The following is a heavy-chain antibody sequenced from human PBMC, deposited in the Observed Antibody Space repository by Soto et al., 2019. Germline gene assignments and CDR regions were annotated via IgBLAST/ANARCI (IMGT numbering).Heavy chain of an antibody. Sequence: PSDTLSLTCAVSGYSISSGYYWGWIRQPPGKGLEWIGSIYHSGSTYYNPSLKSRVTISVDTSKNQFSLKLSSVTAADTAVYYCARSGRGEYYDYVWGSRGAFDIWGQGTMITVSS. J-gene: IGHJ3*02. D-gene: IGHD3-16*01. CDR3: ARSGRGEYYDYVWGSRGAFDI. CDR1: GYSISSGYY. CDR2: IYHSGST. V-gene: IGHV4-38-2*01.